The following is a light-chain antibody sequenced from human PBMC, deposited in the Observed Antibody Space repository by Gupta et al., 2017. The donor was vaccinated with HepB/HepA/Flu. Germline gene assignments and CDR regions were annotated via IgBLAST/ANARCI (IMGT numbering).Light chain of an antibody. Sequence: QSALTQPASVSGSPGQSITLSCTGTSSDVVSYNLVSWYQQHPGKAPTLMIYEVSKRPSGVFTRFSGSNSGNTASLTITGRQADDEADYYCCSYAGSSTFVVFGGGTKLTVL. CDR1: SSDVVSYNL. CDR3: CSYAGSSTFVV. V-gene: IGLV2-23*02. J-gene: IGLJ2*01. CDR2: EVS.